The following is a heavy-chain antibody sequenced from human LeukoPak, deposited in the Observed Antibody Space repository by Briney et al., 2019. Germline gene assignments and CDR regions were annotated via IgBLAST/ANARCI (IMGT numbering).Heavy chain of an antibody. CDR1: GFTFSSYR. CDR2: ISSSSSTI. J-gene: IGHJ4*02. V-gene: IGHV3-48*01. D-gene: IGHD3-3*01. Sequence: GGSLRLSCAASGFTFSSYRMNWVRQAPGKGLEWVSYISSSSSTIYYADSVKGRFTISRDNAKNSLYLQMNSLRAEDTAVYYCARDSITIFGVVNPFDYWGQGTLVTVSS. CDR3: ARDSITIFGVVNPFDY.